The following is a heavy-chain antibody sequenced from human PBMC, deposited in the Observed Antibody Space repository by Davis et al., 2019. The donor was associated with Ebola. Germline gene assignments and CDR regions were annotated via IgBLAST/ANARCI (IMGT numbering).Heavy chain of an antibody. D-gene: IGHD2-15*01. J-gene: IGHJ4*02. CDR2: INPNSGGT. CDR1: GYTFTGYY. V-gene: IGHV1-2*02. CDR3: ARVPALGYCSGGSCYRFDY. Sequence: ASVKVSCKASGYTFTGYYMHWVRQAPGQGLEWMGWINPNSGGTNYAQKFQGRVTMTRDTSISTAYMELSRLRSEDTAVYYCARVPALGYCSGGSCYRFDYWAQGTLVIVSS.